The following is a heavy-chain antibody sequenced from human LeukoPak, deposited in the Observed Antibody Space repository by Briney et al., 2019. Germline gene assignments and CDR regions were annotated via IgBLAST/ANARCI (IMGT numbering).Heavy chain of an antibody. CDR3: ARDLAAAGAFDI. Sequence: TSETLSLTCTVSGGSISSYYWSWIRQPPGKGLEWIGYIYYSGSINYSPSLKSRVTISVDTSKNQFSLKLSSVTAADTAVYYCARDLAAAGAFDIWGQGTMVTVSS. J-gene: IGHJ3*02. V-gene: IGHV4-59*01. CDR2: IYYSGSI. D-gene: IGHD6-13*01. CDR1: GGSISSYY.